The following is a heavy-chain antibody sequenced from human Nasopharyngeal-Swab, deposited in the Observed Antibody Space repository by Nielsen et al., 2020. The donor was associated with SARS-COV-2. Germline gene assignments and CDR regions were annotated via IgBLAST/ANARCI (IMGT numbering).Heavy chain of an antibody. V-gene: IGHV1-24*01. D-gene: IGHD3-10*01. CDR3: ATQKLWSSGFDI. Sequence: ASVKVSCQVSGYTLTESSMHWVRQAPGKGLAWMGGFDPEDGERFSAHRFQGRVTMTEDTSTDTAYMELSSLRSEDTAVYYCATQKLWSSGFDIWGQGTMVTVSS. J-gene: IGHJ3*02. CDR1: GYTLTESS. CDR2: FDPEDGER.